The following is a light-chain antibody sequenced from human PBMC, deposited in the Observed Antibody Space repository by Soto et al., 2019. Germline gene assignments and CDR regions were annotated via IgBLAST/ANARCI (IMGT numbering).Light chain of an antibody. CDR1: QDISNY. CDR3: QQYDNLSLT. V-gene: IGKV1-33*01. J-gene: IGKJ4*01. Sequence: DIQMTQSPSSRSASVGDRVTITCQASQDISNYLNWYQQKPGKAPKLLIYDASNLETGVPSRFSGSGSGTDFTFNISSLQTEDIATYYCQQYDNLSLTFGGGTKVEIK. CDR2: DAS.